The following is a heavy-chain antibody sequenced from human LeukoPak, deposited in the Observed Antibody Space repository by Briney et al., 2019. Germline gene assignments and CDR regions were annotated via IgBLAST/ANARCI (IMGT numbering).Heavy chain of an antibody. CDR1: GFTLSTQG. Sequence: GGSLRLSCAATGFTLSTQGMHWVRQAPVKGLEWVAIISSDGTNKYYADSVKGRFTISRDNSKNTLYLQMNSLRAEDTAVYYCAKAPTGPVYYYGMDVWGQGTTVTVSS. CDR2: ISSDGTNK. J-gene: IGHJ6*02. V-gene: IGHV3-30*18. CDR3: AKAPTGPVYYYGMDV. D-gene: IGHD4-17*01.